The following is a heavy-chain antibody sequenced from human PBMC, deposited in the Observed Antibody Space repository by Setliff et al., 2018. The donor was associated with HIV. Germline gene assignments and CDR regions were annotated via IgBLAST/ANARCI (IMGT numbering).Heavy chain of an antibody. CDR2: MNPNSGNT. J-gene: IGHJ4*02. D-gene: IGHD5-18*01. Sequence: GASVKVSCKASGYTFTSYDINWVRQDTGQGLEWMGWMNPNSGNTGYAQKFQGRVTITRSTSISTAYMDLSSLRSEDTAVYYCARDNLRAKRDTAMVFALWGQGTLVTVSS. CDR3: ARDNLRAKRDTAMVFAL. CDR1: GYTFTSYD. V-gene: IGHV1-8*03.